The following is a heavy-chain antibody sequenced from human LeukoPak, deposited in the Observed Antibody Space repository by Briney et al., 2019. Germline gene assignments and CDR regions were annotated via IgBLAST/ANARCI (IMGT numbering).Heavy chain of an antibody. V-gene: IGHV1-69*06. Sequence: GASVKVSCKASGGTFSSYAINWVRQAPGQGLEWMGGIISIFETADYAQKFQGRVTITADKSTSTAYMELSSLRSEDTAVFYCARAYDVWSAYDYWGQGTLVTVSS. D-gene: IGHD3-3*01. CDR1: GGTFSSYA. J-gene: IGHJ4*02. CDR3: ARAYDVWSAYDY. CDR2: IISIFETA.